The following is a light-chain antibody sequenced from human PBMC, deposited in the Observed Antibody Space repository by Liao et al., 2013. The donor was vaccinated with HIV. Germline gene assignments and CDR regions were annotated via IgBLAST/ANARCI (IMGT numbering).Light chain of an antibody. J-gene: IGLJ2*01. CDR2: HDS. CDR1: GIGSRS. CDR3: QVWDGDFAV. Sequence: SYELTQPPSVSVAPGMTARITCGGDGIGSRSVHWYQQRPGQAPALVIYHDSDRPSGIPERFSGSNSGNTATLTITRVEAGDEADYYCQVWDGDFAVFGGGTKLTVL. V-gene: IGLV3-21*04.